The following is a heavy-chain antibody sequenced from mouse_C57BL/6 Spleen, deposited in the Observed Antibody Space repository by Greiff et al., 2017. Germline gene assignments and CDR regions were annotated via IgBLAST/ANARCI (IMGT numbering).Heavy chain of an antibody. CDR2: INPRTGGT. D-gene: IGHD2-1*01. J-gene: IGHJ4*01. Sequence: VQLKQSGPELVKPGASVKISCKASGYSFTGYYMNWVKQSPEKSLEWIGEINPRTGGTTYNQKFKAKATLTVDKSSSTAYMQLKSLTSENSAVYYGANIYYDNSYAMDYWGQGTSVTVSS. CDR3: ANIYYDNSYAMDY. CDR1: GYSFTGYY. V-gene: IGHV1-42*01.